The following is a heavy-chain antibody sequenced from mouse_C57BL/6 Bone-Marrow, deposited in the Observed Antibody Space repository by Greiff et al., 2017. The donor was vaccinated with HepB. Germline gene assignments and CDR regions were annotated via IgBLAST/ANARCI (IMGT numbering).Heavy chain of an antibody. CDR2: IDPENGDT. D-gene: IGHD2-12*01. J-gene: IGHJ4*01. CDR1: GFNIKDDY. V-gene: IGHV14-4*01. CDR3: TTYYKDAMDY. Sequence: EVKLQESGAELVRPGASVKLSCTASGFNIKDDYMHWVKQRPEQGLEWIGWIDPENGDTEYASKFQGKATITADTSSNTAYLQLSSLTSEDTAVYYCTTYYKDAMDYWGQGTSVTVSS.